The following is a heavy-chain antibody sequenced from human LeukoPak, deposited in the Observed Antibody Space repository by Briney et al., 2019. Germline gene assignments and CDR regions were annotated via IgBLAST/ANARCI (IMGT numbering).Heavy chain of an antibody. Sequence: QPGRSLRLSCAASGFTFSSYGMHWVRQAPGKGLERVAVIWYDGSNKYYADSVKGRFTISRDNSKNTLYLQMNSLRAEDTAVYYCAREVGATERDDYWGQGTLVTVSS. J-gene: IGHJ4*02. D-gene: IGHD1-26*01. CDR2: IWYDGSNK. V-gene: IGHV3-33*01. CDR1: GFTFSSYG. CDR3: AREVGATERDDY.